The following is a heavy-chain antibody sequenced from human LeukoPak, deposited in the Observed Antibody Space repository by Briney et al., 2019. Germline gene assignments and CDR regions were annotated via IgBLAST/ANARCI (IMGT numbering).Heavy chain of an antibody. J-gene: IGHJ4*02. CDR1: GGSISTSPYY. D-gene: IGHD3-9*01. CDR3: ARRRTYDILTGYPQYYFDS. Sequence: LETLSLTCSVSGGSISTSPYYWGWIRQPPRKGLEWIGDIYYSGNTYYNPSLKSRVTISVDTSKNQVSLKVTSVTAADTALYYCARRRTYDILTGYPQYYFDSWGQGALVTVSS. V-gene: IGHV4-39*01. CDR2: IYYSGNT.